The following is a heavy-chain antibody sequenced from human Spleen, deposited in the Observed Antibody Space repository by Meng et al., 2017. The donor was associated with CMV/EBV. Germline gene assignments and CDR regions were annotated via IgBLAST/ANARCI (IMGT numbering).Heavy chain of an antibody. Sequence: GESLKISCAASGFTFSSYCMDWVRQAPGKGLEWVANIKHDGSEKYYVDSVKGRFTISRDNTKNSLYLQMNSLRTKDTAVYYCANDIALSATRLDPWGQGTMVTVSS. CDR1: GFTFSSYC. J-gene: IGHJ5*02. CDR2: IKHDGSEK. CDR3: ANDIALSATRLDP. V-gene: IGHV3-7*01. D-gene: IGHD5-12*01.